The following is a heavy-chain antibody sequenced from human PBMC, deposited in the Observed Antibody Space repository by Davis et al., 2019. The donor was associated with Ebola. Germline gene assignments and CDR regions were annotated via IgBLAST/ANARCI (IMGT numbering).Heavy chain of an antibody. CDR1: GGSISSSNW. D-gene: IGHD4-17*01. J-gene: IGHJ3*02. V-gene: IGHV4-4*02. CDR2: IYHSGST. Sequence: PSETLSLTCAVSGGSISSSNWWSWVRQPPGKGLEWIGEIYHSGSTNYNPSLKSRVTISVDKSKNQFSLKLSSVTAADTALYYCATQYGDDDAFDIWGQGTMVTVSS. CDR3: ATQYGDDDAFDI.